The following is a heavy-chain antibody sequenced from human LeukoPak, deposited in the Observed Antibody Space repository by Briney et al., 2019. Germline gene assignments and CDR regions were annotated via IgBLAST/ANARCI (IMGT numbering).Heavy chain of an antibody. CDR1: GFTFSSYA. CDR2: ISGSGGST. V-gene: IGHV3-23*01. Sequence: PGGSLRLSCAASGFTFSSYAMSWVRQAPGKGLEWVSAISGSGGSTYYADSVKGRFTISRDNSKNTLYLQMNSLRAEDAAVYYCAKVSGGWWVFGYWGQGTLVTVSS. D-gene: IGHD6-19*01. J-gene: IGHJ4*02. CDR3: AKVSGGWWVFGY.